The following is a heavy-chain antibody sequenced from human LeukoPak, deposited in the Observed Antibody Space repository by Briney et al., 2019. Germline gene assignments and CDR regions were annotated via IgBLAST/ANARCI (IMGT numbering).Heavy chain of an antibody. CDR2: INWNGGST. Sequence: GGSLRLSCAASGFTFDDYGMSWVRQAPGKGLEWVSGINWNGGSTGYADSVKGRFTISRDNAKNSLYLQMNSLRAEDTALYYCARDQVLLWLGWFDPWGQGTLVTVSS. D-gene: IGHD3-10*01. CDR1: GFTFDDYG. V-gene: IGHV3-20*04. J-gene: IGHJ5*02. CDR3: ARDQVLLWLGWFDP.